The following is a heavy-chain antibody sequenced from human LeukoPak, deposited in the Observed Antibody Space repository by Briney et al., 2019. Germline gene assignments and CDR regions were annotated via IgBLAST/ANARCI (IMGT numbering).Heavy chain of an antibody. V-gene: IGHV3-23*01. CDR1: GFTFSNYA. D-gene: IGHD2-15*01. J-gene: IGHJ4*02. CDR3: AKQLGYCSDGSCYFPY. CDR2: ISNNGGYT. Sequence: GGSLRLSCAASGFTFSNYAMSWVRQAPGKGLEWVSAISNNGGYTYYADSVQGRFTISRDNSKSTLCLQMNSLRAEDTAVYYCAKQLGYCSDGSCYFPYWGQGTLVTVSS.